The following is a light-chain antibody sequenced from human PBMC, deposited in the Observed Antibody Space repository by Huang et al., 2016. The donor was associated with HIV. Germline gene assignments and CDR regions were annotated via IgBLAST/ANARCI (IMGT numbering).Light chain of an antibody. CDR1: PSLGNSS. CDR2: GAS. Sequence: EIVLTQSPGTLSLSPGERATLSCRASPSLGNSSLAWYQQKAGQAPRLLMYGASSRATGIPDRFRGSGSGTDFTRSISRLEPEDFAVYYCQQYDSSPVTFGGGTKVEIK. V-gene: IGKV3-20*01. CDR3: QQYDSSPVT. J-gene: IGKJ4*01.